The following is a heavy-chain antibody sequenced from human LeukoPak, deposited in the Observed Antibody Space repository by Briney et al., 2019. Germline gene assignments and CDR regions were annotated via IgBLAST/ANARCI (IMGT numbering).Heavy chain of an antibody. Sequence: SGPTLVNPTQTLTLTCTFSGFSLSTSGVGVGWIRQPPGKALEWLALIYWNDDKHYSPSLSSRLTITKDTSKNQVVLTMTNMDPVGTATYYCVEGHYDVLTAYSTPFYSWGQGTLVTVSS. CDR2: IYWNDDK. CDR1: GFSLSTSGVG. D-gene: IGHD3-9*01. V-gene: IGHV2-5*01. J-gene: IGHJ5*01. CDR3: VEGHYDVLTAYSTPFYS.